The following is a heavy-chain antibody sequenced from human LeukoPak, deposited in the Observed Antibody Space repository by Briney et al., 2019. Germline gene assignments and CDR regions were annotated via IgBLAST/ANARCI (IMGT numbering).Heavy chain of an antibody. CDR1: GGSISSSNYY. CDR2: IYYSGST. D-gene: IGHD6-6*01. V-gene: IGHV4-39*07. J-gene: IGHJ5*02. Sequence: SETLSLTCSVSGGSISSSNYYWDWIRQPPGKGLEWIGSIYYSGSTYYNPSLKSRVTISVDTSKNQFSLKLSSVTAADTAVYYCARPTARLGWFDPWGQGTLVTVSS. CDR3: ARPTARLGWFDP.